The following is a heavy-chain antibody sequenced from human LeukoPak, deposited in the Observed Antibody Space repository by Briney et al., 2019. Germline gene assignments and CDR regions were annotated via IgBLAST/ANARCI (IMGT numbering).Heavy chain of an antibody. D-gene: IGHD4-4*01. V-gene: IGHV1-18*01. CDR3: AREGATDYYFDP. CDR1: GYSLSSNG. J-gene: IGHJ4*02. Sequence: ASVKVSCRASGYSLSSNGISWARQAPGQGLEWMGWISDYSGNTKYAQDFQDRVTLTTDRSTNTAYMELRSLRSDDTAVYYCAREGATDYYFDPWGQGTLVTVSS. CDR2: ISDYSGNT.